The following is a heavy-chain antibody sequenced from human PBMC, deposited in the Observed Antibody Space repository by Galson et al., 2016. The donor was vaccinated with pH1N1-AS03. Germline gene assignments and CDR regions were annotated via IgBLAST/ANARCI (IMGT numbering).Heavy chain of an antibody. CDR2: ISSDSTTI. V-gene: IGHV3-48*04. CDR1: GFTFNHYR. J-gene: IGHJ3*02. D-gene: IGHD1-26*01. CDR3: ARTSGAYFGSAFDI. Sequence: SLRLSCAASGFTFNHYRVNWVRQAPGKGLEWVSYISSDSTTIYYADSVKGRFTISRDNAKNSLYLQMNSLTAEDTAIYYCARTSGAYFGSAFDIWGQGTMVTVSS.